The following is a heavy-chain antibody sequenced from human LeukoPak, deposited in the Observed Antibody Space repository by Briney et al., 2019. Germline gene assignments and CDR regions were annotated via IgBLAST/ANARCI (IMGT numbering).Heavy chain of an antibody. CDR1: GGSFSSYA. Sequence: SVKVSCKASGGSFSSYAISWVRQAPGQGLEWMGRIIPILGIANYAQKFQGRVTITADKSTSTAYMELSSLRSEDTAVYYCATAGGGSGSYYEYYFDYWGQGTLVTVSS. D-gene: IGHD3-10*01. V-gene: IGHV1-69*04. CDR3: ATAGGGSGSYYEYYFDY. J-gene: IGHJ4*02. CDR2: IIPILGIA.